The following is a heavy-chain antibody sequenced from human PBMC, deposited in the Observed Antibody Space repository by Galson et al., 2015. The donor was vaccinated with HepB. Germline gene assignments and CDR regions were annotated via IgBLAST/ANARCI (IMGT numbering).Heavy chain of an antibody. CDR1: GFTFSTYS. Sequence: SLRLSCAASGFTFSTYSMNWVRQAPGKGLEWVSCISSSSSYIYYTDSVKGRFTISRDNAKNSLYLQMNSLRAEDTAVYYCARGLRYSYGHPGDYWGQGTLVTVSS. V-gene: IGHV3-21*01. CDR2: ISSSSSYI. J-gene: IGHJ4*02. D-gene: IGHD5-18*01. CDR3: ARGLRYSYGHPGDY.